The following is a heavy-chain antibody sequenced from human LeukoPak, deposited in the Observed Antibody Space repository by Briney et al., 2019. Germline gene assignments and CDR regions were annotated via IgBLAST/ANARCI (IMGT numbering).Heavy chain of an antibody. J-gene: IGHJ4*02. CDR1: VGSINSGN. Sequence: ETLSLTCAVSVGSINSGNWWSWVRQAPGKGLEWVSAISGSGGSTYYADSVKGRFTISRDNSKNTLYLQINTLRAEDTAVYYCANRPLDYWGQGTLVTVSS. V-gene: IGHV3-23*01. CDR2: ISGSGGST. CDR3: ANRPLDY.